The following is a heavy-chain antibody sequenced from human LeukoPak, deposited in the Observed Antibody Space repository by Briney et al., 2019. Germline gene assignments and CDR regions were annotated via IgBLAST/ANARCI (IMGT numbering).Heavy chain of an antibody. D-gene: IGHD4-17*01. CDR2: INPSGGST. V-gene: IGHV1-46*01. CDR3: AGVGFEGTVTTGYFDY. J-gene: IGHJ4*02. CDR1: GXTFTSYY. Sequence: VKVSCKAXGXTFTSYYMHWVRQAPGQGLEWMGIINPSGGSTSYAQKFQGRVTMTRDTSTSTVYMELSSLRSEDTAVYYCAGVGFEGTVTTGYFDYWGQGTLVTVSS.